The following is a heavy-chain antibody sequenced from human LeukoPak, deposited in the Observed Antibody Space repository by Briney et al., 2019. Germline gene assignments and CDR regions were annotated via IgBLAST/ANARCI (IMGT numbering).Heavy chain of an antibody. V-gene: IGHV4-59*01. J-gene: IGHJ4*01. Sequence: SETLSLTCTVSGGSISSYYWSWIRQPPGKGREGIGYIYYRGGTNYNPSLRSRGTISVDTSNTQFSLQLSSVTPADTAVYYCARGPFRDRSGYYYREFDYWGHGTLVTVSS. CDR1: GGSISSYY. CDR3: ARGPFRDRSGYYYREFDY. D-gene: IGHD3-22*01. CDR2: IYYRGGT.